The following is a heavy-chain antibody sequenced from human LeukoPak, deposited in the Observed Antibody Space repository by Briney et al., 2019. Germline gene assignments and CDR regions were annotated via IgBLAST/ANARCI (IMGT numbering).Heavy chain of an antibody. Sequence: ASVKVSCKASGYTFTTYDINWVRQATGQGLEWMGWMNPNSGNTGYAQKFQGRVTMTRNTPISTAYMELSSLRSEDTAVYYCARVTMVRGYSLGYWGQGTLVTVSS. J-gene: IGHJ4*02. CDR2: MNPNSGNT. CDR1: GYTFTTYD. V-gene: IGHV1-8*01. D-gene: IGHD3-10*01. CDR3: ARVTMVRGYSLGY.